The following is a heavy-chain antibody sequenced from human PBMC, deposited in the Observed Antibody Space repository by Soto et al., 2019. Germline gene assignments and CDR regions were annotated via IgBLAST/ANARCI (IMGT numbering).Heavy chain of an antibody. D-gene: IGHD3-10*01. CDR3: ARVGGGLASLGYYGMDA. CDR1: GYTFIGYY. CDR2: INPNSGGT. J-gene: IGHJ6*02. V-gene: IGHV1-2*04. Sequence: ASVKVSCKSSGYTFIGYYIHWVRQAPGQGLEWMGWINPNSGGTNYAQRFQGWVTMTRDRSISTAYMELSRLKSDDTAVYYCARVGGGLASLGYYGMDACGQGTTVTVSS.